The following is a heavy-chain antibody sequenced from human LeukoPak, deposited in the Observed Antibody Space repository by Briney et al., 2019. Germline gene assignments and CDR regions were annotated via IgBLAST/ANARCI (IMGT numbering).Heavy chain of an antibody. Sequence: SETLSLTCTVSGGSISSSNWWSWVRQPPGKGLEWIGEIYHSGSTNYNPSLKSRVTISVDTSKNQFSLKLSSVTAADTAVYYCAGPYYDFWDYWGQGTLVTVSS. D-gene: IGHD3-3*01. CDR2: IYHSGST. CDR1: GGSISSSNW. J-gene: IGHJ4*02. CDR3: AGPYYDFWDY. V-gene: IGHV4-4*02.